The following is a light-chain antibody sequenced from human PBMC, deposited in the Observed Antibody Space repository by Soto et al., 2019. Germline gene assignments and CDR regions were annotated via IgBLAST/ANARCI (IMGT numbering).Light chain of an antibody. CDR1: QSVSSN. CDR2: GVY. Sequence: EIVMTQSPTILSVSPGERATLSCRATQSVSSNLAWYQQKPGQAPRLLIYGVYTRAPGIPARFSGSGSGTEFTLTISSLQSEDFAVYYCHQYHSWPPGTFGHGTEVEIK. V-gene: IGKV3D-15*01. CDR3: HQYHSWPPGT. J-gene: IGKJ1*01.